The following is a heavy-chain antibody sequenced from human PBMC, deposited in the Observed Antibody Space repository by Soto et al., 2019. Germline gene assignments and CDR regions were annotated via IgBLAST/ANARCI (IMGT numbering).Heavy chain of an antibody. J-gene: IGHJ6*02. CDR2: ISAYNGNT. CDR1: DYTFTSYG. Sequence: ASVKVSCKASDYTFTSYGISWVRQAPGQGLEWMGWISAYNGNTNYAQKLQGRVTMTTDTSTSTAYMELRSLRSDDTAVYYCARVELPYYYYGMDVWGQGTTVTVSS. V-gene: IGHV1-18*01. D-gene: IGHD1-7*01. CDR3: ARVELPYYYYGMDV.